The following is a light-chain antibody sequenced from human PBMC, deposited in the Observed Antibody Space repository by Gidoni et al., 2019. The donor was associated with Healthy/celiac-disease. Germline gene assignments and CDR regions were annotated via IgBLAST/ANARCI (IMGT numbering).Light chain of an antibody. CDR1: SSDVGSYNL. CDR2: EGS. J-gene: IGLJ2*01. Sequence: QPALTHPASVSGSPGQPITISCTGTSSDVGSYNLVSWYQQHPGKAPKLMIYEGSKPPSGVSNRFSGSKSGNTASLTIAGLQAEDEADYYCCSYAGSSAFVVFGGGTKLTVL. V-gene: IGLV2-23*01. CDR3: CSYAGSSAFVV.